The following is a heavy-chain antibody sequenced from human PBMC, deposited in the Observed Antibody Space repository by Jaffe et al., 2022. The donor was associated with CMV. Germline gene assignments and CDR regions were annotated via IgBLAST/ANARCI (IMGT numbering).Heavy chain of an antibody. D-gene: IGHD2-2*01. J-gene: IGHJ5*02. CDR3: AKAIEGFVVVPAAIPWFDP. V-gene: IGHV3-23*01. Sequence: EVQLLESGGGLVQPGGSLRLSCAASGFTFSSYAMSWVRQAPGKGLEWVSAISGSGGSTYYADSVKGRFTISRDNSKNTLYLQMNSLRAEDTAVYYCAKAIEGFVVVPAAIPWFDPWGQGTLVTVSS. CDR2: ISGSGGST. CDR1: GFTFSSYA.